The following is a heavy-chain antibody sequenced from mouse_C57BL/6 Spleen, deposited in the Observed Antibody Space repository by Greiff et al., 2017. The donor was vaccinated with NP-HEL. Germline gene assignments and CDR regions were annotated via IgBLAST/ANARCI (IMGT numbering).Heavy chain of an antibody. CDR3: ARDGSYYAMDY. CDR2: INYDGSST. CDR1: GFTFSDYY. D-gene: IGHD1-1*02. Sequence: EVQLVESEGGLVQPGSSMKLSCTASGFTFSDYYMAWVRQVPEKGLEWVANINYDGSSTYYLDYLKSRFIISRDNAKNILYLQMSSLKSEDTATYYCARDGSYYAMDYWGQGTSVTVSS. V-gene: IGHV5-16*01. J-gene: IGHJ4*01.